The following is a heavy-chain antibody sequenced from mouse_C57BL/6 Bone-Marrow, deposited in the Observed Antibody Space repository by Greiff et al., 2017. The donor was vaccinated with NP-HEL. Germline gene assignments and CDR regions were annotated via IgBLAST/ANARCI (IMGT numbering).Heavy chain of an antibody. J-gene: IGHJ4*01. Sequence: QVTLKVSGPGILQPSQTLSLTCSFSGFSLSTFGMGVGWIRQPSGKGLEWLAHIWWDDDKYYNPALKSRLTISKDTSKHQVFLKIANVDTAVTATYYCARSYGYALYYAMDYWGQGTSVTVSS. CDR3: ARSYGYALYYAMDY. D-gene: IGHD2-2*01. CDR1: GFSLSTFGMG. CDR2: IWWDDDK. V-gene: IGHV8-8*01.